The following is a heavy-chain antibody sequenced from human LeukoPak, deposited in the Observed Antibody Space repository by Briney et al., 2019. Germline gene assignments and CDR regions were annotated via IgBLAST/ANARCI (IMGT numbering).Heavy chain of an antibody. CDR1: GYTFTDYY. D-gene: IGHD6-13*01. Sequence: ASVKVSCKASGYTFTDYYIHWVRQAPGQGLEWMGWINPNSGGTKYAQKFEGRVTMTRDTSIDTNYIDLSRLKSDDTAVYYCARTRDISSWYFDYWGQGTLVTVSS. J-gene: IGHJ4*02. V-gene: IGHV1-2*02. CDR3: ARTRDISSWYFDY. CDR2: INPNSGGT.